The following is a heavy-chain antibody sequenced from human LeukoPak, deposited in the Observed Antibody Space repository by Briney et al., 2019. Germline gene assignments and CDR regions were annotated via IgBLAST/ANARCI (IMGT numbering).Heavy chain of an antibody. D-gene: IGHD2-2*01. CDR3: ARGQDFVVVPAAPHNWFDP. CDR2: IYHSGST. V-gene: IGHV4-30-2*01. CDR1: GGSISSGGYS. Sequence: KASQTLSLTCAVSGGSISSGGYSWSWIRQPPGKGLEWIGYIYHSGSTYYNPSLKSRVTISVDTSKNQFSLKLSSVTAADTAVYYCARGQDFVVVPAAPHNWFDPWGQGTLVTVSS. J-gene: IGHJ5*02.